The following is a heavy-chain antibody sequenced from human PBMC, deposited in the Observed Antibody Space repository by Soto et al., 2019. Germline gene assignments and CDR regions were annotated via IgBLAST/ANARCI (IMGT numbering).Heavy chain of an antibody. CDR3: ATDRGGARDS. J-gene: IGHJ4*02. Sequence: EVLLLESGGGLVQPGGPLRLSCAASGFTFNTFAMTWVRQAPGKGLEWVSALSGSGSLSYYEDSVKGRFTISRDNSKTTIYIQMINLRVDETAVYFCATDRGGARDSWGQGTLVTVSS. CDR1: GFTFNTFA. D-gene: IGHD2-15*01. V-gene: IGHV3-23*01. CDR2: LSGSGSLS.